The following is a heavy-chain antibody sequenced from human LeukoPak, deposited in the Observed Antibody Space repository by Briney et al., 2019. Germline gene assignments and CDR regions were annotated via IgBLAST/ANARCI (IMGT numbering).Heavy chain of an antibody. Sequence: VASVKVSCKASGYTFTSYYMHWVRPAPGQGLEWMGIINPSGGTTTYAQQFQGRITATSDTSTSTFYMELSSLRFEDTAVYYCARSGAYYDAFDIWGRGTMVTVSS. CDR1: GYTFTSYY. CDR3: ARSGAYYDAFDI. J-gene: IGHJ3*02. D-gene: IGHD1-26*01. V-gene: IGHV1-46*01. CDR2: INPSGGTT.